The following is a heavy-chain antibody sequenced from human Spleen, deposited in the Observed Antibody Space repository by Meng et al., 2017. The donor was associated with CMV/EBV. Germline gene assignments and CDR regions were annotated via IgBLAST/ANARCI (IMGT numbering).Heavy chain of an antibody. CDR2: IKQDGSEK. CDR3: ARGVYYFDY. V-gene: IGHV3-7*01. J-gene: IGHJ4*02. Sequence: GESLKISCAASGFTFSSYWMSWVRQAPGKGLEWVANIKQDGSEKYYVDSVKGRFTISRDNVRNLLYLQMNSLRAEDTAVYYCARGVYYFDYWGQGTLVTVSS. CDR1: GFTFSSYW.